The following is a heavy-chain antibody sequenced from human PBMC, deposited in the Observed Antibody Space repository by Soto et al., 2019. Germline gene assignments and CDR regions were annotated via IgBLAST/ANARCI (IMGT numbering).Heavy chain of an antibody. CDR1: GGTFSSYT. J-gene: IGHJ4*02. V-gene: IGHV1-69*02. CDR3: ARAPQSGYDYWGNYFDY. Sequence: SVKVSCKASGGTFSSYTISWVRQAPGQGLEWMGRIIPILGIANYAQKFQGRVTITADKSTSTAYMELSSLRSEDTAVYYCARAPQSGYDYWGNYFDYWGQGTLVTVSS. CDR2: IIPILGIA. D-gene: IGHD5-12*01.